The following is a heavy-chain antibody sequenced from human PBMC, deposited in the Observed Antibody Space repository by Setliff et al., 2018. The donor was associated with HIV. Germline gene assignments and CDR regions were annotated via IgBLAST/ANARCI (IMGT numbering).Heavy chain of an antibody. CDR1: GGSISSSSYY. CDR3: ATRCPHRAIVVLSVRSNWYFDL. CDR2: IYYSGST. D-gene: IGHD2-15*01. V-gene: IGHV4-39*01. J-gene: IGHJ2*01. Sequence: LSLTCTVAGGSISSSSYYWGWIRQPPGKGLEWIGSIYYSGSTYYNPSLTSRVTISVATSKNQFSLNLSSVTAADTAVYFCATRCPHRAIVVLSVRSNWYFDLWGRGTLVAASS.